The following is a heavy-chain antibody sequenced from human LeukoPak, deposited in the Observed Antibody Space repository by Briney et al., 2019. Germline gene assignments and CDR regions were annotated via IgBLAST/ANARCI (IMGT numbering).Heavy chain of an antibody. CDR2: IYYSGST. J-gene: IGHJ4*02. D-gene: IGHD3-10*01. CDR1: GGSISSSSNC. Sequence: PSETLSLTCTVSGGSISSSSNCWGWIRQPPGKGLEWIGSIYYSGSTYYNPSLKSRVTISVDTSKNQFSLKLSSVTAADTAVYYCARYYYGSGSKGQFDYWGQGTLVTVSS. V-gene: IGHV4-39*01. CDR3: ARYYYGSGSKGQFDY.